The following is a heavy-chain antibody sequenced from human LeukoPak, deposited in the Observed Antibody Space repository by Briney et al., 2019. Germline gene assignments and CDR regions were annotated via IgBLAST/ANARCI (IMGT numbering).Heavy chain of an antibody. Sequence: GRSLRLSCAASGFTFDDYAMHWVRQAPGKGLEWVSGISWNSGSIGYADSVKGRFTISRDNAKNSLYLQMNSLRAEDTALYYCAKGKIAARPGPVDYGAQGTLVTVSS. D-gene: IGHD6-6*01. CDR3: AKGKIAARPGPVDY. CDR1: GFTFDDYA. CDR2: ISWNSGSI. V-gene: IGHV3-9*01. J-gene: IGHJ4*02.